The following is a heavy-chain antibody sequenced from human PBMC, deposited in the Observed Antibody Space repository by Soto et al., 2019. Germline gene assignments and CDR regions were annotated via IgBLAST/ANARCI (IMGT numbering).Heavy chain of an antibody. D-gene: IGHD6-19*01. CDR1: GGSITRRNHY. CDR2: IYTSGST. CDR3: ARVNPVAGDY. J-gene: IGHJ4*02. V-gene: IGHV4-4*07. Sequence: SETLSLTCTVSGGSITRRNHYWGWVRQPPGKGLEWIGRIYTSGSTNYNPSLKSRVTMSVDTSKNQFSLKLSSVTAADTAVYYCARVNPVAGDYWGQGTLVTVSS.